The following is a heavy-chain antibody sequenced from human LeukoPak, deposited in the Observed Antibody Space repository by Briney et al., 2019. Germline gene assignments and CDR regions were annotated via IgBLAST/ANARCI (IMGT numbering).Heavy chain of an antibody. Sequence: GGSLGLSCAASGFTVSSNCMSWVRQAPGKGLEWVSVIYSGGSTYYADSVKGRFTISRDNSKNTLYPQMNSLRAEDTAVYYCARDIAAAAYYYYGMDVWGQGTTVTVSS. CDR1: GFTVSSNC. V-gene: IGHV3-66*01. CDR3: ARDIAAAAYYYYGMDV. CDR2: IYSGGST. D-gene: IGHD6-13*01. J-gene: IGHJ6*02.